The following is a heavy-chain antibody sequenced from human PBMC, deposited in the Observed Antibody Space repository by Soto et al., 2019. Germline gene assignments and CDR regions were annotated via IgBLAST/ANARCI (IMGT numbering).Heavy chain of an antibody. D-gene: IGHD2-15*01. J-gene: IGHJ5*02. Sequence: QVQLQQWGAGLLKPSETLSLTCAVYGGSISGYYWSWIRQPPGKGLEWIGEINHSGSTNYNPSLKSRVTISVDTSKNQFSLKLSSVTAADTAVYYCARGVRNCSGGSCAGSLNWFDPWGQGTLVTVSS. V-gene: IGHV4-34*01. CDR2: INHSGST. CDR3: ARGVRNCSGGSCAGSLNWFDP. CDR1: GGSISGYY.